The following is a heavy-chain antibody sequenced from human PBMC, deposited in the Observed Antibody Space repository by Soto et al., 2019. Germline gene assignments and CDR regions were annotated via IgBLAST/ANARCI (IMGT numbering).Heavy chain of an antibody. CDR2: IYYAGNT. D-gene: IGHD6-13*01. CDR1: GGSITGYY. J-gene: IGHJ5*02. CDR3: AREGGGRAAADRTVRFDP. Sequence: LSLTCTVSGGSITGYYWSWIRQPPGRGLEWIGYIYYAGNTLYTPSLKSRVTISVDTSKNQFSLKLSSVTAADTAVYYCAREGGGRAAADRTVRFDPWGQGTLVTVSS. V-gene: IGHV4-59*01.